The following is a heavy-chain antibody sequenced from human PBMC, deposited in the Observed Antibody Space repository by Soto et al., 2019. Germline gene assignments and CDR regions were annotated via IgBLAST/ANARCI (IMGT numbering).Heavy chain of an antibody. Sequence: SETLSLTCTVSGGSISSGDYYWSWIRQPPGKGLEWIGYIYYSGSTYYNPSLKSRVTISVDTSKNQFSLKLSSVTAADTAVYYCASETLDLEWLPTNWFDPCGQGTLVTVSS. J-gene: IGHJ5*02. V-gene: IGHV4-30-4*01. CDR2: IYYSGST. D-gene: IGHD3-3*01. CDR3: ASETLDLEWLPTNWFDP. CDR1: GGSISSGDYY.